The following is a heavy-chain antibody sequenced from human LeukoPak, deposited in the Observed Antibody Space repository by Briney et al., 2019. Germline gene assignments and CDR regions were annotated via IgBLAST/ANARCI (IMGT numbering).Heavy chain of an antibody. Sequence: SETLSLTCTVSVGSISSGNYYWNWLRQPAGTGLEGIGLIYTSGSTYYNPSLKSRLTLSLHTSKNQFSLKLSSVTAADTAVYYCARWVSRYYYFDYWGQGTLVTVSS. V-gene: IGHV4-61*02. D-gene: IGHD3-9*01. CDR1: VGSISSGNYY. CDR2: IYTSGST. J-gene: IGHJ4*02. CDR3: ARWVSRYYYFDY.